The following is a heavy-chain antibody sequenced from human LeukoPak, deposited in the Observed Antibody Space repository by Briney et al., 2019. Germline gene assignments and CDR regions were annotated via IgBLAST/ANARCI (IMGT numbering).Heavy chain of an antibody. Sequence: GGSLRLSCAASGFTFSSYAMSWVRQAPGKGLEWVSGISGSGGSTYYADSVKGRFTISRDNPRNTLYLQMNSLRAEDTAVYYCAKELSVRNQFDYWGQGTLVTVSS. D-gene: IGHD1-14*01. J-gene: IGHJ4*02. CDR3: AKELSVRNQFDY. CDR1: GFTFSSYA. V-gene: IGHV3-23*01. CDR2: ISGSGGST.